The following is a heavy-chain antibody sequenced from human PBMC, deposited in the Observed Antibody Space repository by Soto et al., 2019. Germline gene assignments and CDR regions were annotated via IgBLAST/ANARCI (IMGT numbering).Heavy chain of an antibody. V-gene: IGHV3-23*01. Sequence: GGSLRLSCAASGFTFSSYAMSWVRQAPGKGLEWVSAISGSGGSTYYADSVKGRFTISRDNSKNTLYLQMNSLRAEDTAVYYCAKDRGSYCSGGSCYSSPGNWFDHWGQGTLVTSPQ. CDR3: AKDRGSYCSGGSCYSSPGNWFDH. D-gene: IGHD2-15*01. J-gene: IGHJ5*02. CDR1: GFTFSSYA. CDR2: ISGSGGST.